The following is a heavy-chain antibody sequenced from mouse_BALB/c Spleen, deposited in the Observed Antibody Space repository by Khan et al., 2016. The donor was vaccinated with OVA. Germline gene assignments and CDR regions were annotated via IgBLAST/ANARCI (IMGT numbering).Heavy chain of an antibody. Sequence: EVQLQESGPGLAKPSQSLSLTCSVTGYSITSGYYWNWIRQFPGNKLEWMDYIRYDGSNNYNPSLKNRISITRDTSKNQFFLQLNSVTTEDAATCYCARDYYGTGWWFDDWGAGTTVTVSA. CDR1: GYSITSGYY. D-gene: IGHD1-1*01. CDR3: ARDYYGTGWWFDD. J-gene: IGHJ1*01. CDR2: IRYDGSN. V-gene: IGHV3-6*02.